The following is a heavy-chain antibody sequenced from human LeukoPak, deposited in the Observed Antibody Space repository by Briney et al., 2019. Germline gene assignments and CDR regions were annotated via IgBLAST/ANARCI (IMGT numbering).Heavy chain of an antibody. CDR2: INHRGST. D-gene: IGHD6-19*01. CDR1: GGSISSNNYY. CDR3: ATYSTGFDI. Sequence: SETLSLTCSVSGGSISSNNYYWGWIRQPPGKGLEWIGEINHRGSTHYNPSLKSRVTISVDTSKKQFSLKLSSVTAADTAVYYCATYSTGFDIWGQGTVVTVSS. V-gene: IGHV4-39*07. J-gene: IGHJ3*02.